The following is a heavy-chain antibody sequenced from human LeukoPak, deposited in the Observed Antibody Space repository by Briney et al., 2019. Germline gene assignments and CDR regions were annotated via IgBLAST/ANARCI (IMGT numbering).Heavy chain of an antibody. D-gene: IGHD1-26*01. J-gene: IGHJ3*02. Sequence: PGGSLRLSCAASGFPFRSYAMSWVRQAPGKGLEWVSALSGRGGSTYYADSVKGRFTISRDNSKNSLYLQMNSLRAEDTAVYDCAKDQYSGCSGAFDIWGQGTMVTVSS. CDR2: LSGRGGST. V-gene: IGHV3-23*01. CDR1: GFPFRSYA. CDR3: AKDQYSGCSGAFDI.